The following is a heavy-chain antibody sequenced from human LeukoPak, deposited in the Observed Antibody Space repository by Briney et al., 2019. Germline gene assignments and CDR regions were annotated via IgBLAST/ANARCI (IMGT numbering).Heavy chain of an antibody. V-gene: IGHV3-48*04. CDR3: ARDSPDYGDYLNWFDP. CDR2: ISSSSITI. CDR1: GFPLSSYS. Sequence: PGGSLRLSCAVSGFPLSSYSINWVRQAPGKGLEWVSYISSSSITIYYADSVKGRFTISRDNAKNSLYLQMNSLRAEDTAVYYCARDSPDYGDYLNWFDPWGQGTLVTVSS. J-gene: IGHJ5*02. D-gene: IGHD4-17*01.